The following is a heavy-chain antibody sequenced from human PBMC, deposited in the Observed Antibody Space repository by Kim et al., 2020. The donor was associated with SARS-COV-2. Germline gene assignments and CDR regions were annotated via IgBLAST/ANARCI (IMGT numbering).Heavy chain of an antibody. Sequence: GGSLRLSCAASGFTFSSYSMNWVRQAPGKGLEWVSYISSSSSTIYYADSVKGRFTISRDNAKNSLYLQMNSLRAEDTAVYYCARDRAGATGDKYYYYGMDVWGQGTTVTVSS. J-gene: IGHJ6*02. CDR2: ISSSSSTI. D-gene: IGHD1-26*01. V-gene: IGHV3-48*04. CDR3: ARDRAGATGDKYYYYGMDV. CDR1: GFTFSSYS.